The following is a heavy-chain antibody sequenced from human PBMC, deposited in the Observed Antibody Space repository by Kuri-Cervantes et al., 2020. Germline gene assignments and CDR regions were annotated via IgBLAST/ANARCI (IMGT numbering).Heavy chain of an antibody. D-gene: IGHD5-12*01. J-gene: IGHJ4*02. CDR2: INPNSGGT. CDR3: ARGLGSGYDWASYYFDY. Sequence: ASVKVSCKASGYTFTGYYMHWVRQAPGQGLEWMGWINPNSGGTNYAQKFQGWVTMTRDTSISTAYMELSRLRSDDTAVYYYARGLGSGYDWASYYFDYWGQGTLVTVSS. CDR1: GYTFTGYY. V-gene: IGHV1-2*04.